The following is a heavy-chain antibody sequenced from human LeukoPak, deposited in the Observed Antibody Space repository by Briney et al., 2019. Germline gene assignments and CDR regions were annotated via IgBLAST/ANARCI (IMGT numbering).Heavy chain of an antibody. CDR3: AREYTTGTTGMGFDY. V-gene: IGHV3-33*01. Sequence: PGGSLRLSCSASGFTFSSYVMHWVRQAPGKGLEWVAVIWHDGRNQYYADSVKGRFTISRDNSKNTLHLQMNSLRAEDTAVYYCAREYTTGTTGMGFDYWGQGTLVTVSS. D-gene: IGHD4-17*01. CDR2: IWHDGRNQ. CDR1: GFTFSSYV. J-gene: IGHJ4*02.